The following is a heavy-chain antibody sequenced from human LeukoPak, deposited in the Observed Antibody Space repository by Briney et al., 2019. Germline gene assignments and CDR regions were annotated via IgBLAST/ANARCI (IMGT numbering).Heavy chain of an antibody. J-gene: IGHJ4*02. CDR3: GRGGGCTTTSCDFDY. CDR1: VVSLSIYY. Sequence: SSETLSLTCTVSVVSLSIYYWSCIRQPPGRGRVWSVYMSYSGTTSYHPSLKSRVTTSVDASKNQFSLQLSSLTAADTAVYYCGRGGGCTTTSCDFDYWGQGTLVTVSS. V-gene: IGHV4-59*01. CDR2: MSYSGTT. D-gene: IGHD2-2*01.